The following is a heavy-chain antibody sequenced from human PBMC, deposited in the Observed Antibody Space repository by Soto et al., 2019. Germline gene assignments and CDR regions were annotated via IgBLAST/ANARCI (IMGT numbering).Heavy chain of an antibody. CDR3: ARYLYSGYNYYYYMDV. CDR2: IYYSGST. V-gene: IGHV4-39*01. J-gene: IGHJ6*03. Sequence: TSETLSLTCTVSGGSISSSSYYWGWIRQPPGKGLEWIGSIYYSGSTYYNPSLKSRVTISVDTSKNQFSLKLSSVTAADTAVYYCARYLYSGYNYYYYMDVRGKGTTVTVSS. D-gene: IGHD5-12*01. CDR1: GGSISSSSYY.